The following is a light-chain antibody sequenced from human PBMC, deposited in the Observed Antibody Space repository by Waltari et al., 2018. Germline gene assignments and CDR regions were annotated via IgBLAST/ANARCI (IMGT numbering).Light chain of an antibody. V-gene: IGKV1-33*01. Sequence: DIQITQSPSSLSASVGDRVPITCQASQDIDKKLNWYQHKPGRAPNLLTDDASNLAAGVPSRFSGSGSGTDFTLIITGLHPEDFATYYCQQYDSLPPYNFGQGTRLQIK. J-gene: IGKJ2*01. CDR1: QDIDKK. CDR2: DAS. CDR3: QQYDSLPPYN.